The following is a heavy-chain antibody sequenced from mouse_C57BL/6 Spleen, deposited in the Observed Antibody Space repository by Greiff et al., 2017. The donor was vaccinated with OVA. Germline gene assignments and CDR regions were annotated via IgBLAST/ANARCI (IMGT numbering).Heavy chain of an antibody. J-gene: IGHJ2*01. CDR2: IDPEDGDT. D-gene: IGHD1-1*02. Sequence: EVQLQQSGAELVRPGASVKLSCTASGFNIKDYYMHWVKQRPEQGLEWIGRIDPEDGDTDYAPKFQGKATMTADTSSNTAYLQLSSLTSEDTAVYYCACCDGGIFDYGGQGTTLTVSS. V-gene: IGHV14-1*01. CDR1: GFNIKDYY. CDR3: ACCDGGIFDY.